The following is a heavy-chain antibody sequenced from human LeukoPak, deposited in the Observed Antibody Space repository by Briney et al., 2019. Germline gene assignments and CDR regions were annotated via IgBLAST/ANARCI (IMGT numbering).Heavy chain of an antibody. J-gene: IGHJ4*02. V-gene: IGHV3-48*03. CDR1: GFTFSSYE. D-gene: IGHD4/OR15-4a*01. CDR2: ISSSGSTI. CDR3: ARDTLGEGEDANYAVYYFDY. Sequence: GGSLRLSCAASGFTFSSYEMNWVRQAPGKGLEWVSYISSSGSTIYYADSVKGRFTISRDNGKKSLDLQMNSLRADDTAVYYCARDTLGEGEDANYAVYYFDYWGQGTVVTVSS.